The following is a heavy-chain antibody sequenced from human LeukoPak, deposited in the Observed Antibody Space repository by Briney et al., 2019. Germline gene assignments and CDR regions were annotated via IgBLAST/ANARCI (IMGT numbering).Heavy chain of an antibody. CDR1: GGSISSSSYY. CDR3: ARQGTAYNWNDRPIDY. CDR2: IYYSGST. J-gene: IGHJ4*02. D-gene: IGHD1-1*01. Sequence: SETLSLTCTVSGGSISSSSYYWGWIRQPPGKGLEWIGSIYYSGSTYYNPSLKSRATISVDTSKNQFSLKLSSVTAADTAVYYCARQGTAYNWNDRPIDYWGQGTLVAVSS. V-gene: IGHV4-39*01.